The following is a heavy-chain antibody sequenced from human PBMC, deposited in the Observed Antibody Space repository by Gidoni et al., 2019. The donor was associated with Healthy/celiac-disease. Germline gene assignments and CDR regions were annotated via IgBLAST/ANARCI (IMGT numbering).Heavy chain of an antibody. Sequence: QVQLVESGGGVVQPGTSLRLSCAASGFTFRSYGMHWVRQAPGKGLAWVAVIWYDGSNKYYADSVKGRFTISRDNSKKTLYLQMNSLRAEETAVYYCARDQGREVAGTVEYDYWGQGTLVTVSS. V-gene: IGHV3-33*01. CDR3: ARDQGREVAGTVEYDY. D-gene: IGHD6-19*01. CDR1: GFTFRSYG. J-gene: IGHJ4*02. CDR2: IWYDGSNK.